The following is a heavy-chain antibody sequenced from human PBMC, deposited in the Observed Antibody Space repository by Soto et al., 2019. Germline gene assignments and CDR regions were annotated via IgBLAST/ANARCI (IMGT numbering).Heavy chain of an antibody. CDR1: GVRFSSNMAA. V-gene: IGHV6-1*01. CDR3: AGVSWFRGVDV. CDR2: TYYRSNWSN. D-gene: IGHD3-10*01. Sequence: SLTFSVTSAISGVRFSSNMAAWNWSRQSPSRGLEWLGRTYYRSNWSNDYAVSVKSRITINPDTSKNQFSLQLYSVTPEDTAVYYCAGVSWFRGVDVWGQGTPVTVSS. J-gene: IGHJ6*02.